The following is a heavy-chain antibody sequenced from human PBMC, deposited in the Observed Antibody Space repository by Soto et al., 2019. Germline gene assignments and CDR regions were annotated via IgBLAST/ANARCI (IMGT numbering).Heavy chain of an antibody. CDR3: ANGGEGGRDEHYYSGLDV. CDR1: GFIFSSYG. D-gene: IGHD2-15*01. J-gene: IGHJ6*02. V-gene: IGHV3-30*18. CDR2: ISYDGSIK. Sequence: PGGSLRLSCAASGFIFSSYGMHWVRQAPGKGLEWVTFISYDGSIKYYGDSVKGRFTISRDNSKNKLYLQMNSLRAEDTAVYYCANGGEGGRDEHYYSGLDVWGQGTTVTVSS.